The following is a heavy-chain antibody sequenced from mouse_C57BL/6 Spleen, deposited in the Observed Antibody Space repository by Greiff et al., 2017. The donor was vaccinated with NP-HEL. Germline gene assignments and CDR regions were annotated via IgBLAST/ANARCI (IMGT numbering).Heavy chain of an antibody. CDR3: ARYEGFLFAY. CDR2: IHPNSGST. D-gene: IGHD2-3*01. V-gene: IGHV1-64*01. J-gene: IGHJ3*01. CDR1: GYTFTSYW. Sequence: QVQLQQSGAELVKPGASVKLSCKASGYTFTSYWMHWVKQRPGQGLEWIGMIHPNSGSTNYNEKFKSKATLTVDKSSSTAYMQLSSLTSEDSAVYYCARYEGFLFAYWGQGTLVTVSA.